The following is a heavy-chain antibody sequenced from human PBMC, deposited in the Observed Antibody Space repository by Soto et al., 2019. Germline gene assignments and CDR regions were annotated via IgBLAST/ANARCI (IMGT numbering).Heavy chain of an antibody. V-gene: IGHV4-34*01. J-gene: IGHJ2*01. D-gene: IGHD3-9*01. Sequence: QVQLQQWGAGPLRPLETLSLTCGVSGGSCSGYYWAWIRQSPGKGLEWIGEINDRGSINYNPSLKSRVSISVDTSKHHYYLNLRSVTAADTAVYYCARESHDILTGPPWVWYFDLWGRGTLVTVSS. CDR3: ARESHDILTGPPWVWYFDL. CDR2: INDRGSI. CDR1: GGSCSGYY.